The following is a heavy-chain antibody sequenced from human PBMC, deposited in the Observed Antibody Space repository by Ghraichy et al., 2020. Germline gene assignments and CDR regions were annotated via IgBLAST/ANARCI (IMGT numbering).Heavy chain of an antibody. D-gene: IGHD1-26*01. CDR1: GGSISSYY. J-gene: IGHJ4*02. CDR3: ARVKVGAEFDY. V-gene: IGHV4-59*01. Sequence: SETLSLTCTVSGGSISSYYWSWIRQPPGKGLEWIGYIYYSGSTNYNPSLKSRVTISVDTSKNQFSLKLSSVTAADTAVYYCARVKVGAEFDYWGQGTLVTVSS. CDR2: IYYSGST.